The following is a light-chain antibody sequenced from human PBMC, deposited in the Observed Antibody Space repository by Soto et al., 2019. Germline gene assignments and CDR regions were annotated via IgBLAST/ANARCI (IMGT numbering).Light chain of an antibody. Sequence: EIVLTQSPGTLSLSPVERATLSCRASQSVSSSFLAWYQQKPGQAPRLLIFGASIRVTGIPDRFIGSGSGTDFTLTISRLEPEDFAVYYCQHYVTSLTTFGQGTKVDIK. CDR1: QSVSSSF. J-gene: IGKJ1*01. CDR2: GAS. CDR3: QHYVTSLTT. V-gene: IGKV3-20*01.